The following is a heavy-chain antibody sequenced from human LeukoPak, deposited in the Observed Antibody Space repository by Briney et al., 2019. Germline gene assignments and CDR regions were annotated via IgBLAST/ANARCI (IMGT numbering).Heavy chain of an antibody. Sequence: ASVKVSCKASGYTYTTYDINWVRQATGQGLEWMGWMNPNSGNTGYTQKFQGRVTMTRNTSISTAYMELSSLRSEDTAVYYCARGRGSGHKENWFDPWGQGTLVTVSS. CDR2: MNPNSGNT. CDR1: GYTYTTYD. D-gene: IGHD6-19*01. V-gene: IGHV1-8*01. J-gene: IGHJ5*02. CDR3: ARGRGSGHKENWFDP.